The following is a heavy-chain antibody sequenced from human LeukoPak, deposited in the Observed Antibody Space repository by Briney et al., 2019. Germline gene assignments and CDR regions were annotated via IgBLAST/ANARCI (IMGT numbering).Heavy chain of an antibody. CDR3: ASHIGGGIEDMDV. D-gene: IGHD3-16*02. CDR1: GGSIGTYY. CDR2: IYVTGN. V-gene: IGHV4-4*09. Sequence: SETLSLTCTVSGGSIGTYYWSWVRQSPGKGLEWIGYIYVTGNRYNPYLQSRVTISVDTSRNQFFLKMSSVTAADTAVYYCASHIGGGIEDMDVWGKGTKATVSS. J-gene: IGHJ6*03.